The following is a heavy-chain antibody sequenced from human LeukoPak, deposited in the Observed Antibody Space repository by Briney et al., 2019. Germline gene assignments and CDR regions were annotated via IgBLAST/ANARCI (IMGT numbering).Heavy chain of an antibody. D-gene: IGHD1-26*01. CDR3: ARSSSELLGAFDI. Sequence: GGSLRLSCAASGFTFSSYAMHWVRQAPGKGLEWVAVISYDGSNKYYADSVKGRFTISRDNSKNTLYLQMNSLRAEDTAVYYCARSSSELLGAFDIWGQGTMVTVSS. J-gene: IGHJ3*02. CDR1: GFTFSSYA. CDR2: ISYDGSNK. V-gene: IGHV3-30-3*01.